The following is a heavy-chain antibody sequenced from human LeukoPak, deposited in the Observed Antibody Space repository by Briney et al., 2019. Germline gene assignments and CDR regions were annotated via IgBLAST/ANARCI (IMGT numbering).Heavy chain of an antibody. D-gene: IGHD5-12*01. V-gene: IGHV5-51*01. CDR3: ARLGYNGPSYYYFYYMDV. CDR2: IYPHDSDT. Sequence: GESLKISCKGSGYSFSTNWIAWVRQMPGKGLEWMGIIYPHDSDTRYSPSFQGQVTISADKSISTAYLQWSSLKASDTAMYYCARLGYNGPSYYYFYYMDVWGKGTTVTISS. J-gene: IGHJ6*03. CDR1: GYSFSTNW.